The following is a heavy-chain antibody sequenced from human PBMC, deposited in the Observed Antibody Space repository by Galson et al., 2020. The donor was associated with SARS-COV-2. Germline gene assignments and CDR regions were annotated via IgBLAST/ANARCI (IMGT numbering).Heavy chain of an antibody. CDR3: ARGYGDYEDYYYYYYGMDV. CDR2: INPNSGGT. D-gene: IGHD4-17*01. J-gene: IGHJ6*04. Sequence: ASVKVSCKASGYTFTGYYMHWVRQAPGQGLEWMGWINPNSGGTNYAQKFQGRVTMTRDTSISTAYMELSRLRSDDTAVYYCARGYGDYEDYYYYYYGMDVGGKGTTVTVSS. V-gene: IGHV1-2*02. CDR1: GYTFTGYY.